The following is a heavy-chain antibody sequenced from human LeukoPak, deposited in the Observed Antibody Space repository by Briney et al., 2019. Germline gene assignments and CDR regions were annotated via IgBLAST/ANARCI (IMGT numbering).Heavy chain of an antibody. D-gene: IGHD2-2*01. J-gene: IGHJ4*02. CDR2: ISPYNGNT. Sequence: ASVKVSCKASGYIFPSYGISWVRQGPGQGLEWMGWISPYNGNTNYAQKFQGRVTMTTDTSTSTAYMEVRSLRSDDTAVYYCARAEVPAATHFEYWGQGTLVTVSS. CDR3: ARAEVPAATHFEY. V-gene: IGHV1-18*01. CDR1: GYIFPSYG.